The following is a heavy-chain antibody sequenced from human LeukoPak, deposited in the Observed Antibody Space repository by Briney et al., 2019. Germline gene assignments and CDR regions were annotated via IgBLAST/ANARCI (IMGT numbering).Heavy chain of an antibody. CDR2: MFYSGTT. J-gene: IGHJ1*01. V-gene: IGHV4-39*01. D-gene: IGHD3-22*01. Sequence: SETLSLTCTVSGGSISSGTYFWGWIRQPPGKGLEWVGSMFYSGTTYYNPSLKSRVTISVDTSKNQFSLKLSSVTAADTAVYYCARHGHYYDSSGLLGYFQHWGQGTLVTVSS. CDR1: GGSISSGTYF. CDR3: ARHGHYYDSSGLLGYFQH.